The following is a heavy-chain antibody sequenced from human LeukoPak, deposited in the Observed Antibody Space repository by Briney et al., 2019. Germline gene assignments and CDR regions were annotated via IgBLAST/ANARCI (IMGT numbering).Heavy chain of an antibody. CDR2: ISSSSSYI. CDR1: GFTFSSYS. D-gene: IGHD6-13*01. V-gene: IGHV3-21*04. Sequence: NPGGSLRLSCAASGFTFSSYSMNWVRQAPGKGLEWVSSISSSSSYIYYADSVKGRFTISRDNAKNSLYLQMNSLRAEDTAVYYCARDPYSNYYYYGMDVWGQGTTVTVSS. J-gene: IGHJ6*02. CDR3: ARDPYSNYYYYGMDV.